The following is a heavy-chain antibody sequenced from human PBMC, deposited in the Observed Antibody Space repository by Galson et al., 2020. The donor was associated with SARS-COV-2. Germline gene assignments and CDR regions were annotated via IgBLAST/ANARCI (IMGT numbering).Heavy chain of an antibody. J-gene: IGHJ3*02. V-gene: IGHV2-5*01. CDR1: GFSLSATAGG. CDR3: APRHVDIAFDI. D-gene: IGHD5-12*01. Sequence: SGPTLVKPTETLTLTCTFSGFSLSATAGGVRWIRQPPGKTLEWLTLLDWNDDKRYSPSLKSRLTITKDTSKNQVVLTMTNMDPVDTATYYCAPRHVDIAFDIWGQGTMVTVSS. CDR2: LDWNDDK.